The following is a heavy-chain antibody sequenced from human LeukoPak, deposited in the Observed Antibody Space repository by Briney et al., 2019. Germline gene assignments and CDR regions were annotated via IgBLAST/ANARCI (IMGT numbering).Heavy chain of an antibody. Sequence: GGSLRLSCAASGFTFSSYTMNWVRQAPGKGLEWVSSISSSSSYIYHADSVKGRFTFSRDNAKNSLYLQMNSLRAEDTAVYYCAREEYYGRFDYWGQGTLVTVSS. V-gene: IGHV3-21*01. J-gene: IGHJ4*02. CDR2: ISSSSSYI. CDR1: GFTFSSYT. CDR3: AREEYYGRFDY. D-gene: IGHD3-10*01.